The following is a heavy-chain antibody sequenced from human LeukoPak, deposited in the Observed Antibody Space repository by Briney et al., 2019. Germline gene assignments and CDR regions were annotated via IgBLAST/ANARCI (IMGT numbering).Heavy chain of an antibody. V-gene: IGHV4-59*12. CDR2: IYHSGST. D-gene: IGHD2-15*01. J-gene: IGHJ4*02. CDR1: GDSMSSYY. Sequence: SETLSLTCSVSGDSMSSYYWNWIRQPPGKGLEWIGNIYHSGSTYYNPSLKSRVTISVDRSKNQFSLKLSSVTAADTAVYYCARYCSGGSCYYPYDWGQGTLVTVSS. CDR3: ARYCSGGSCYYPYD.